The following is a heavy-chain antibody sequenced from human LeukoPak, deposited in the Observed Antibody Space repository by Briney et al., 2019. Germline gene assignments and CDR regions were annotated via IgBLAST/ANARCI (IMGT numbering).Heavy chain of an antibody. V-gene: IGHV3-15*01. CDR3: TTDQYYYDSSGYYSFFDC. D-gene: IGHD3-22*01. CDR1: GFTFSNAW. Sequence: GGSLRLSCAVSGFTFSNAWMSWVRQAPGKGLEWVGGIKSKRDGGTKDYAAPVKGRLTMSRYDSKHTLYLQTNSLKTEATAVYYCTTDQYYYDSSGYYSFFDCWGQGTLVTASS. CDR2: IKSKRDGGTK. J-gene: IGHJ4*02.